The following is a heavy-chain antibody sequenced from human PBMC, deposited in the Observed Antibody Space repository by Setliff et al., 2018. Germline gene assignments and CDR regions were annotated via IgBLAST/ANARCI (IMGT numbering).Heavy chain of an antibody. Sequence: PSETLSLTCTVSGASLSSGTYYWGWIRQPPGKGLEWIGGIYYRGDTYYNASLKGRLTISVDTAQNQFSLRLTSVTAADTAVYYCARTGTYRYFDYWGQGALVTV. CDR2: IYYRGDT. J-gene: IGHJ4*02. D-gene: IGHD1-1*01. CDR1: GASLSSGTYY. V-gene: IGHV4-39*01. CDR3: ARTGTYRYFDY.